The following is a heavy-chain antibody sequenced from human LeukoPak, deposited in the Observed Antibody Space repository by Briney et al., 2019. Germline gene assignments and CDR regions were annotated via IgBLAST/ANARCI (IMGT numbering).Heavy chain of an antibody. J-gene: IGHJ3*02. CDR2: ISGSGGST. Sequence: GGSLRLSCAASGFTFSSYAMSWVRQAPGQGLEWVSAISGSGGSTYYADSVKGRFTIYRDNSKNTLYLQMHRLRAEDAAVYYCAKGLGSSSNYSCVMWGQGTILTVS. D-gene: IGHD2-15*01. CDR3: AKGLGSSSNYSCVM. V-gene: IGHV3-23*01. CDR1: GFTFSSYA.